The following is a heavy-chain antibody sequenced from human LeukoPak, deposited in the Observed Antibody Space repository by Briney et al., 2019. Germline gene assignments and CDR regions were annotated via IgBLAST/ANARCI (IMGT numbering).Heavy chain of an antibody. CDR3: ARPSDYGVTGAFDY. V-gene: IGHV5-51*01. CDR1: GYRFTSYW. J-gene: IGHJ4*02. Sequence: GESLKISCKGSGYRFTSYWIGWGRRMPGKGRGWMGIIYPGDSDTRYSPSFQGQVTISADKSISTAYLQWSSLKASDTAMYYCARPSDYGVTGAFDYWGQGTLVTVSS. CDR2: IYPGDSDT. D-gene: IGHD4-17*01.